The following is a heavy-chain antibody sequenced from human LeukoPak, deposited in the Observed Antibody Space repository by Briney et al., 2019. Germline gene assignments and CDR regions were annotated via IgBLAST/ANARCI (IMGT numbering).Heavy chain of an antibody. D-gene: IGHD6-13*01. J-gene: IGHJ4*02. CDR2: ISWNSGSI. Sequence: PGGSLRLSCAASGFTFDDYAMHWVRQAPGKGLEWVSGISWNSGSIGYADSVKGRFTISRDNAKNSLYLQMNSLRAEDTALYYCAKDPAPGSSWDPSFGYWGQGTLVTVSS. CDR1: GFTFDDYA. CDR3: AKDPAPGSSWDPSFGY. V-gene: IGHV3-9*01.